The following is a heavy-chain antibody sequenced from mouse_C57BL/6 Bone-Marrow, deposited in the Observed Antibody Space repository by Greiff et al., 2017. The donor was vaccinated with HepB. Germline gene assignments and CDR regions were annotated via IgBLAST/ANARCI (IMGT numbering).Heavy chain of an antibody. Sequence: QVQLQQPGAELVRPGSSVKLSCKASGHTFTSYWMDWVKQRPGQGLEWIGNIYPSDSETHYNQKFKDKATLTVDKSSSTAYMQLSSLTSEDSAVYYCARRSYAMDYWGQGTSVTVSS. CDR2: IYPSDSET. CDR3: ARRSYAMDY. J-gene: IGHJ4*01. V-gene: IGHV1-61*01. CDR1: GHTFTSYW.